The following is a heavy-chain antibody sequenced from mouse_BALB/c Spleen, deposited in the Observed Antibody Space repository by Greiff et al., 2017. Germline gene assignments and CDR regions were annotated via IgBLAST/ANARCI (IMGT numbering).Heavy chain of an antibody. CDR2: IWGDGST. Sequence: QVQLKESGPGLVAPSQSLSITCTVSGFSLTGYGVNWVRQPPGKGLEWLGMIWGDGSTDYNSALKSRLSISKDNSKSQVFLKMNSLQTDDTARYYCARDRYYGSWYFDVWGAGTTVTVSS. V-gene: IGHV2-6-7*01. J-gene: IGHJ1*01. D-gene: IGHD1-2*01. CDR1: GFSLTGYG. CDR3: ARDRYYGSWYFDV.